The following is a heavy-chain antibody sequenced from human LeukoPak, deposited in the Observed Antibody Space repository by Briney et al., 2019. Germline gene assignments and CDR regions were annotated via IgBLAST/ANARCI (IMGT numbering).Heavy chain of an antibody. V-gene: IGHV4-30-4*01. CDR2: IYYSGST. CDR1: GGSISSGDYY. D-gene: IGHD6-19*01. CDR3: ARRHRSGWYYFDY. Sequence: SETLSLTCTVSGGSISSGDYYWSWIRQPPGKGLEWIGYIYYSGSTYYNPSLKSRVTISVDTSKNQFSLKLSSVTAADTAVYYCARRHRSGWYYFDYWGQGTLVTVSS. J-gene: IGHJ4*02.